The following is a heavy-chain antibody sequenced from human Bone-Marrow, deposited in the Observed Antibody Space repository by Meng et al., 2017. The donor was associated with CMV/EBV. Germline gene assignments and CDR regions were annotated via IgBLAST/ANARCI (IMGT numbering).Heavy chain of an antibody. J-gene: IGHJ6*01. CDR2: INPNSGGT. D-gene: IGHD2-2*02. V-gene: IGHV1-2*02. Sequence: ASVKVSCKSSGYTFTGYYMHWVRQAPGQGREWMGWINPNSGGTNYAQKFQGRVTMTRDTSISTAYMELSRLRSHDTAVYYCANLGYCSSTSCYRSMDVWGQGTTVTVSS. CDR3: ANLGYCSSTSCYRSMDV. CDR1: GYTFTGYY.